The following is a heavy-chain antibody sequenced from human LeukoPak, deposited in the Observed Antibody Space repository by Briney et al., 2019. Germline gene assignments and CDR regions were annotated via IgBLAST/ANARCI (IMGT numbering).Heavy chain of an antibody. CDR1: GGSISNSSFY. CDR2: INHSGST. D-gene: IGHD3-3*01. V-gene: IGHV4-39*07. Sequence: PSETLSLTCTVSGGSISNSSFYWSWIRQPPGKGLEWIGEINHSGSTNYNPSLKSRVTISVDASKNQFSLKLSSVTAADTAVYYCARGFFLGYFDYWGQGTLVTVSS. CDR3: ARGFFLGYFDY. J-gene: IGHJ4*02.